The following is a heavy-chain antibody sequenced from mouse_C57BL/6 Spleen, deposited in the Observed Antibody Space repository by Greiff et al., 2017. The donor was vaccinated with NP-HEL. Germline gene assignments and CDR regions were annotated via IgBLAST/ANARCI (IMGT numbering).Heavy chain of an antibody. CDR2: ISSGSSTI. D-gene: IGHD1-1*01. CDR1: GFTFSDYG. V-gene: IGHV5-17*01. Sequence: DVMLVESGGGLVKPGGSLKLSCAASGFTFSDYGMHWVRQAPEKGLEWVAYISSGSSTISYAYTVKGRFTISRDNAKNTLFLQMTSLRSEDTAMYYCASPFTVVAHYYAMDYWGQGTSVTVSS. CDR3: ASPFTVVAHYYAMDY. J-gene: IGHJ4*01.